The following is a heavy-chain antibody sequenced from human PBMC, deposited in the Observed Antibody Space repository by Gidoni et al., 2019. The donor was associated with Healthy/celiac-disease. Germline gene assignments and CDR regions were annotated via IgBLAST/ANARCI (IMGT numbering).Heavy chain of an antibody. V-gene: IGHV1-69*06. D-gene: IGHD6-13*01. J-gene: IGHJ6*02. Sequence: QVQLVQSGTEVKKPGSSVKVSCMASGGTFSSYAISWVRQAPGQGLEWMGGIIPIFGTANYEQKFQGRVTITADKSTSTAYMELSSLRSEDKAVYYCARDLQESYSSSWYGNYYYYGMDVWGQGTTVTVSS. CDR3: ARDLQESYSSSWYGNYYYYGMDV. CDR2: IIPIFGTA. CDR1: GGTFSSYA.